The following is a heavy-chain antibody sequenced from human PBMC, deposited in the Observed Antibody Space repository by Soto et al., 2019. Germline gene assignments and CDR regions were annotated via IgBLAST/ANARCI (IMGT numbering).Heavy chain of an antibody. Sequence: QVQLVESGGGVVQPGRSLRLSCAASGFTFSSYGMHWVRQAPGKGLEWVAVIWYDGSNKDYADSVKGRFTISRDNSKNTLYLQMNSLRAEDTAVYYCARASNEYSSSYYFDYWGQGTLVTVSS. D-gene: IGHD6-6*01. CDR3: ARASNEYSSSYYFDY. CDR2: IWYDGSNK. J-gene: IGHJ4*02. V-gene: IGHV3-33*01. CDR1: GFTFSSYG.